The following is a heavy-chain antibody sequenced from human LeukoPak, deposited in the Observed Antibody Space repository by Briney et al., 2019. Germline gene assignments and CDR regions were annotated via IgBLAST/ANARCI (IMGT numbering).Heavy chain of an antibody. J-gene: IGHJ4*02. CDR1: GDSISSSNYY. V-gene: IGHV4-39*01. Sequence: SETLSLTCIVSGDSISSSNYYWGWIRQPPGKGLEWVGSIYYSGITYYRSSLKSRVTISVDTSKNQFSLKLSSVTAADTAVYYCARHVTDVPQVDFFDYWGQGTLVTVSS. D-gene: IGHD4-11*01. CDR3: ARHVTDVPQVDFFDY. CDR2: IYYSGIT.